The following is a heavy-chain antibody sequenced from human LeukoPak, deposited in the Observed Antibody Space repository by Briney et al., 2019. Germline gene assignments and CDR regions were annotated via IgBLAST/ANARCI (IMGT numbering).Heavy chain of an antibody. D-gene: IGHD3-22*01. J-gene: IGHJ3*02. CDR2: IYPGDSDT. CDR1: VFTLSSYA. CDR3: ARRNVVTTLNSFDI. Sequence: GGSLRLSCAASVFTLSSYAMSWVRQMPGKGLEWMGIIYPGDSDTRYSPSFQGQVTISADKSISTAYLQWSRLKASDTAMYYCARRNVVTTLNSFDIWGQGTMITVSS. V-gene: IGHV5-51*01.